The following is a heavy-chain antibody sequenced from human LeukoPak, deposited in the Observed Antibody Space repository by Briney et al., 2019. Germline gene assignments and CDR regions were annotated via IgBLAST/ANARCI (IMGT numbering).Heavy chain of an antibody. CDR2: IYYRGRT. CDR1: NASIISSRYY. J-gene: IGHJ4*02. V-gene: IGHV4-39*01. D-gene: IGHD3-22*01. Sequence: SEPLSLTCSVSNASIISSRYYWGWIRQPPGKGLEWFGSIYYRGRTYYNPSLKIRVTISADTSKNHFSLNLNSVTASDTAVYYCARQKILDDNYDSSGYYVDQWGQGSLVTVSS. CDR3: ARQKILDDNYDSSGYYVDQ.